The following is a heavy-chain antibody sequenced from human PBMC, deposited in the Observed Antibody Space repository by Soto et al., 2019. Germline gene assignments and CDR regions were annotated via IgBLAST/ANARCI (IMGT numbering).Heavy chain of an antibody. Sequence: GESLKISCKDSGYTFTSYWIAWVRQMPGKGLEWMGIIYTGDSDTRYSPSFQGQVTVSADKSISTAYLQWSSLKASDTAMYYCARANISGWYDYWGQGTLVTVSS. V-gene: IGHV5-51*01. CDR1: GYTFTSYW. CDR2: IYTGDSDT. J-gene: IGHJ4*02. CDR3: ARANISGWYDY. D-gene: IGHD6-19*01.